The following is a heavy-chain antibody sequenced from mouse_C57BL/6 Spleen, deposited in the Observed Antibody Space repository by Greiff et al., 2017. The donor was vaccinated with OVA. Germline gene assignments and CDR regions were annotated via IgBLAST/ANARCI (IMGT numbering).Heavy chain of an antibody. J-gene: IGHJ3*01. Sequence: VKLQQSGAELVKPGASVKLSCKASGYTFTSYWMHWVQQRPGRGLEWIGRIDPNSGGTKYNEKFKSKATLTVDKPSSTAYLQLSSLTSEDTAVYYCANDYDEAYWGQGTLVTVSA. CDR1: GYTFTSYW. CDR3: ANDYDEAY. D-gene: IGHD2-4*01. V-gene: IGHV1-62-3*01. CDR2: IDPNSGGT.